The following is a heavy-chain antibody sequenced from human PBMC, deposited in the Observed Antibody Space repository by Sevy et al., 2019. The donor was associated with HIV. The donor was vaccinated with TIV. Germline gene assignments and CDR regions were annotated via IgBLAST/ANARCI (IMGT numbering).Heavy chain of an antibody. J-gene: IGHJ3*02. D-gene: IGHD2-8*01. CDR3: ARDACTNGVCYNVAFDI. V-gene: IGHV3-48*02. CDR2: ISSSSSTI. CDR1: GFTFSSYS. Sequence: GSLRLSCAASGFTFSSYSMNWVRQAPGKGLEWVSYISSSSSTIYYADSVKGRFTISRDNAKNSLYLQMNSLRDEDTAVYYCARDACTNGVCYNVAFDIWGQGTMVTVSS.